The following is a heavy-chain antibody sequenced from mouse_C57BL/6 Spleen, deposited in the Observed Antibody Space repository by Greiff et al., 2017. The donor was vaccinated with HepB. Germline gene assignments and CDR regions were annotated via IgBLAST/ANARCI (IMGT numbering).Heavy chain of an antibody. Sequence: QVQLKQPGAELVKPGASVKLSCKASGYTFTSYWMHWVKQRPGQGLEWIGMIHPNSGSTNYNEKFKSKATLTVDKSSSTAYMQLSSLTSEYSAVYYCARYWDGCDYWGQGTTLTVSS. V-gene: IGHV1-64*01. J-gene: IGHJ2*01. D-gene: IGHD4-1*01. CDR2: IHPNSGST. CDR3: ARYWDGCDY. CDR1: GYTFTSYW.